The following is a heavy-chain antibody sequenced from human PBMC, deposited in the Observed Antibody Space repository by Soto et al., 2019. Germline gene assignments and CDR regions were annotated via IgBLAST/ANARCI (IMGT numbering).Heavy chain of an antibody. CDR2: MYPGDSDT. CDR1: GYDFNTNW. Sequence: PGESLKISCRGSGYDFNTNWFGLVRQLPGRGLEWVGIMYPGDSDTRYNPSLQGHVTLSADVTVSTAFLQWRSLKTADTGIYFCGRFPRDCNKTSCYYADHWGQGTLVTVSS. CDR3: GRFPRDCNKTSCYYADH. V-gene: IGHV5-51*01. D-gene: IGHD2-2*01. J-gene: IGHJ4*02.